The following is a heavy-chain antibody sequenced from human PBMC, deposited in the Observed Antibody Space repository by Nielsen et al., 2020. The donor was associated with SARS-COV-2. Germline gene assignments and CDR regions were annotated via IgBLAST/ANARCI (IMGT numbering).Heavy chain of an antibody. J-gene: IGHJ4*02. CDR2: ISWNSGSI. Sequence: SLKISCAASGFTFDDYAMHWVRQAPGKGLEWVSGISWNSGSIGYADSVKGRFTISRDNAKNSLYLQMNSLRAEDTALYYCAKEMSPLWFGELPTDYWGQGTLVTVSS. CDR3: AKEMSPLWFGELPTDY. V-gene: IGHV3-9*01. CDR1: GFTFDDYA. D-gene: IGHD3-10*01.